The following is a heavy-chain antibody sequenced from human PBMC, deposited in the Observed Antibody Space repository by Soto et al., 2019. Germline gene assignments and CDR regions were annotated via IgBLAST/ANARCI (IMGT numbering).Heavy chain of an antibody. V-gene: IGHV5-51*01. J-gene: IGHJ6*03. Sequence: GESLKISCKGSGYSFTSYWIGWVRQMPGKGLEWMGIIYPGDSDTRYSPSFQGQVTISADKSISTAYLQWSSLKASDTAMYYCATGPSIYCSSTSCHGQHYYYYMDVWGKGTTVTVSS. CDR3: ATGPSIYCSSTSCHGQHYYYYMDV. CDR2: IYPGDSDT. CDR1: GYSFTSYW. D-gene: IGHD2-2*01.